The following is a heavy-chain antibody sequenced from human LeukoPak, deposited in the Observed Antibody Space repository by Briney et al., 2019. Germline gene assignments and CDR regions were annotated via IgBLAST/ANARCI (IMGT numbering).Heavy chain of an antibody. V-gene: IGHV1-2*02. Sequence: GALVTVSCKASGYTFNDYYMHWWRQAPGQRLEWLGWINPKSGDTNFAQNFQGRVTMTRDTSISTAYMELSSLTSDDRAVYYCARGPNTGAFDAWGQGTLVTVSS. CDR3: ARGPNTGAFDA. J-gene: IGHJ4*02. D-gene: IGHD7-27*01. CDR2: INPKSGDT. CDR1: GYTFNDYY.